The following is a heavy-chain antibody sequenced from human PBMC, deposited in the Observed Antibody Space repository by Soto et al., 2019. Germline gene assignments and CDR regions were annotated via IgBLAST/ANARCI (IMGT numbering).Heavy chain of an antibody. CDR3: ARDGAARAVDI. CDR1: GFTFSSYS. V-gene: IGHV3-21*01. Sequence: GGSLRLSCAASGFTFSSYSMNWVRQAPGKGLEWVSSISSSSSYIYYADSVKGRFTISRDNAKNSLYLQMNSLRAEDTAVYYCARDGAARAVDIWGQGTMVTVSS. D-gene: IGHD6-25*01. J-gene: IGHJ3*02. CDR2: ISSSSSYI.